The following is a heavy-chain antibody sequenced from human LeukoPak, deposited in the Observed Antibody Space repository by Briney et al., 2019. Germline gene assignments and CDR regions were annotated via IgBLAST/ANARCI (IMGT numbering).Heavy chain of an antibody. Sequence: PGGSLRLSCAASGFTFSSYAMSWVRQAPGKGLEWVSASSGGGGNTYYADSVKGRFTISRDNSKNTLYLQMNSLRAEDTAVYYCARYYYDSSGYARWYFYYGMDVWAKGPRSPSP. CDR1: GFTFSSYA. CDR3: ARYYYDSSGYARWYFYYGMDV. D-gene: IGHD3-22*01. V-gene: IGHV3-23*01. J-gene: IGHJ6*02. CDR2: SSGGGGNT.